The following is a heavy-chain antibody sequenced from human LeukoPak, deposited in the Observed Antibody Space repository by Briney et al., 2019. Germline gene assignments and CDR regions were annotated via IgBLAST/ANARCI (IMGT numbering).Heavy chain of an antibody. D-gene: IGHD2-2*01. J-gene: IGHJ4*02. V-gene: IGHV3-64*01. CDR3: ARDGLDSSSTSGNGDY. CDR2: ISSNGGST. Sequence: GGSLRLSCAASGFTFSSYAMPWVRQAPGKGLEYVSAISSNGGSTYYANSVKGRFTISRDNSKNTLYLQMGSLRAEDMAVYYCARDGLDSSSTSGNGDYWGQGTLVTVSS. CDR1: GFTFSSYA.